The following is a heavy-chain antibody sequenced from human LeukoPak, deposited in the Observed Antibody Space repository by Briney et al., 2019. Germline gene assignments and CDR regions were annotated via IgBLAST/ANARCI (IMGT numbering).Heavy chain of an antibody. J-gene: IGHJ4*02. V-gene: IGHV3-66*01. CDR2: IYSTGST. CDR3: ARAASADRRYFDF. CDR1: GFTVSSNY. Sequence: GGSLRLSCAASGFTVSSNYMSSVRQAPGKGLEWVSVIYSTGSTFYADSVKGRFTISRDNSKNTLYLQMNSLRPEDTAVYYCARAASADRRYFDFWGQGTLVTVSS. D-gene: IGHD3-22*01.